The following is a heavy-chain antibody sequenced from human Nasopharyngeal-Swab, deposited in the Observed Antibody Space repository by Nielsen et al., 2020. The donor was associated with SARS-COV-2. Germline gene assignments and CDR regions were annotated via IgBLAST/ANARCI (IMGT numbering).Heavy chain of an antibody. CDR1: GFTFSSYA. D-gene: IGHD3-3*01. CDR3: ARDGYDFWSGFYGMDV. Sequence: GSLRLSCAASGFTFSSYAMHWVRQAPGKGLEWVAVISYDGSNKYYADSVKGRFTISRDNSKNTLYLQMNSLRAEDTAVYYCARDGYDFWSGFYGMDVWGQGTTVTVSS. V-gene: IGHV3-30-3*01. J-gene: IGHJ6*02. CDR2: ISYDGSNK.